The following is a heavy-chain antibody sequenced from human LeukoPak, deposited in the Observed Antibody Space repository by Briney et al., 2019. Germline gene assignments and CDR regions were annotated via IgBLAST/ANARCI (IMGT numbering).Heavy chain of an antibody. CDR2: IKQDGSEK. D-gene: IGHD3-10*01. Sequence: GGSLRLSCAASGFTFSSYWMSWVRQAPGKGLEWVANIKQDGSEKYYVDSVKGRFTISRDNAKNSLFLQMNSLRAEDTAVYYCARESFYYGSGSYYKRGYYFDQWGQGTLVTVCS. CDR3: ARESFYYGSGSYYKRGYYFDQ. CDR1: GFTFSSYW. J-gene: IGHJ4*02. V-gene: IGHV3-7*01.